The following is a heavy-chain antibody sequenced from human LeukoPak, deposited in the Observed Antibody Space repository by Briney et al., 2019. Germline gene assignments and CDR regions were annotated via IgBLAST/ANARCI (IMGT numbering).Heavy chain of an antibody. V-gene: IGHV3-23*01. CDR3: AKATLTYYYDSSGYYETNPLQPDY. Sequence: GGSLRLSCAASGFTFSSYGMSWGRQAPGKGLEWVSGISAGGSNTYYADSVKGRFTISRDNSKNTLYLQMNSLRAEDTAVYYCAKATLTYYYDSSGYYETNPLQPDYWGQGTLVTVSS. CDR2: ISAGGSNT. J-gene: IGHJ4*02. D-gene: IGHD3-22*01. CDR1: GFTFSSYG.